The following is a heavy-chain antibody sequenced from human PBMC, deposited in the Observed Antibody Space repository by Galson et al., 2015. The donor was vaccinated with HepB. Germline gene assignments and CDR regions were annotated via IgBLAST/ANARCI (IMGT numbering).Heavy chain of an antibody. CDR3: ARLGNEDYHHYGMNV. Sequence: QSGAEVKKPGESLKISCKGSGYSFTSHWIGWVRQMPGKGLECRGTIYPGDPEIRYSPSFHGQVTISAEQPICTAYLHWTSLQSSDTAMYYCARLGNEDYHHYGMNVWGQGTTVTVSS. CDR2: IYPGDPEI. D-gene: IGHD4/OR15-4a*01. J-gene: IGHJ6*02. V-gene: IGHV5-51*01. CDR1: GYSFTSHW.